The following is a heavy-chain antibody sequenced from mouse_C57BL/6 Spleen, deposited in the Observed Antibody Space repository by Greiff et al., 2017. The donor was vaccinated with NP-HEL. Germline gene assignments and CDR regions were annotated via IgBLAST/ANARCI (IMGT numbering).Heavy chain of an antibody. Sequence: EVKLVESGGGLVQPGGSLSLSCAASGFTFTDYYMSWVRQPPGKALEWLGFIRNKANGYTTEYSASVKGRITISRDNSQSILYLQMNAMRAEDSATYYCARYSNWAMDYWGQGTSVTVSS. CDR3: ARYSNWAMDY. V-gene: IGHV7-3*01. CDR1: GFTFTDYY. D-gene: IGHD4-1*01. CDR2: IRNKANGYTT. J-gene: IGHJ4*01.